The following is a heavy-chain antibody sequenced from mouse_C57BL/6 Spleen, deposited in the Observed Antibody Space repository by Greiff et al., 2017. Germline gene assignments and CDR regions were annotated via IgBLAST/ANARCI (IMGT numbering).Heavy chain of an antibody. Sequence: VKLVESGPGLVAPSQSLSITCTVSGFSLTSYAISWVRQPPGEGLEWLGVIWTGGGTNYNSALKSRLSISKDNSKSQVFLKMNSLQTDDTARYYCARNSATVVARDYFDYWGQGTTLTVSS. CDR2: IWTGGGT. CDR3: ARNSATVVARDYFDY. J-gene: IGHJ2*01. D-gene: IGHD1-1*01. CDR1: GFSLTSYA. V-gene: IGHV2-9-1*01.